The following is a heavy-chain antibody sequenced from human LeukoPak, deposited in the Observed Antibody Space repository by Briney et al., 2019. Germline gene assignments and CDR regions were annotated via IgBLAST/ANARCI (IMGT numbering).Heavy chain of an antibody. D-gene: IGHD3-3*01. CDR2: IYYSGST. J-gene: IGHJ5*02. CDR3: ARARRDYTIFGVVSWFDP. Sequence: SETLSLTCTVSGGSISSYYWSWIRQPPGKGLEWIGYIYYSGSTNYNPSLKSRVTISVDTSKNQFSLKLSSVTAADTAVYYCARARRDYTIFGVVSWFDPWGPRTLVTVSS. V-gene: IGHV4-59*01. CDR1: GGSISSYY.